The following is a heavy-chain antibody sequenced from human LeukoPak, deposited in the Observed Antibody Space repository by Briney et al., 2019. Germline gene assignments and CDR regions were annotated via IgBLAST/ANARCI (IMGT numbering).Heavy chain of an antibody. CDR2: ISSFNGNT. V-gene: IGHV1-18*01. CDR3: ARCLATDNPVDLYFDD. Sequence: ASVKASCKASGYTVTSYGISWVRQAPGQRLEGMGWISSFNGNTNDAQKIQGRVTMTTDTSSSQDYLLLRNVRSDHTAVYYCARCLATDNPVDLYFDDWGQGTLVTDSS. CDR1: GYTVTSYG. D-gene: IGHD3-3*01. J-gene: IGHJ4*02.